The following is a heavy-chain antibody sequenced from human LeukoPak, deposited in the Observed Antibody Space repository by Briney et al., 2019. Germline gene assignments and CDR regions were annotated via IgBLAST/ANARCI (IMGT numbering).Heavy chain of an antibody. J-gene: IGHJ5*02. CDR3: ARPSDDFWSGYYLWFDP. CDR1: GFTFSSYS. Sequence: GGSLRLSCAASGFTFSSYSMTWVRQAPGKGLEWVSSISSSSSYIYYADSVKGRFTISRDNAKNSLYLQMNSLRDEDTAVYYCARPSDDFWSGYYLWFDPWGQGTLVTVSS. V-gene: IGHV3-21*01. D-gene: IGHD3-3*01. CDR2: ISSSSSYI.